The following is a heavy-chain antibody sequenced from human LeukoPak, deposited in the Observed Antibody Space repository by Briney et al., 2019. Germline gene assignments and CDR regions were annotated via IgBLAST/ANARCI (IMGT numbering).Heavy chain of an antibody. CDR3: ALSSSWYYFDY. D-gene: IGHD6-13*01. J-gene: IGHJ4*02. Sequence: ASVKVSCKASGYTFTSYYMHWVRQAPGQGLEWMGIINPSGGSTGYAQKFQGRVTMTRDTSTSTVYMELSSLRSEDTAVYYCALSSSWYYFDYWGQGTLVTVSS. CDR1: GYTFTSYY. V-gene: IGHV1-46*03. CDR2: INPSGGST.